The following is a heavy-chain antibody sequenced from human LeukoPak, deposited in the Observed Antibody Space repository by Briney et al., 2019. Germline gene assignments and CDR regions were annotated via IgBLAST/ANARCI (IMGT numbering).Heavy chain of an antibody. CDR1: GYTFTGYY. CDR3: AKDFTSGTRYFYYYMDV. D-gene: IGHD1-1*01. CDR2: INPNSGGT. J-gene: IGHJ6*03. V-gene: IGHV1-2*02. Sequence: EASVKVSCKASGYTFTGYYVHWVRQAPGQGLEWMGWINPNSGGTNYAQKFQGRVTMTRDTSISTAYMELSRLRSDDTAEYYCAKDFTSGTRYFYYYMDVWGRGTTVTVSS.